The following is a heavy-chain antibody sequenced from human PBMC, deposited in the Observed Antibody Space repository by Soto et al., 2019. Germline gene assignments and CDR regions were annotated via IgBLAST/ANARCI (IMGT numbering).Heavy chain of an antibody. CDR3: AKARRTESPVMWIQLWSLPDY. V-gene: IGHV3-30*18. CDR2: ISYDGSNK. D-gene: IGHD5-18*01. Sequence: GGSLRLSCAASGFTFSSYGMHWVRQAPGKGLEWVAVISYDGSNKYYADSVKGRFTISRDNSKNTLYLQMNSLRAEDTAVYYCAKARRTESPVMWIQLWSLPDYWGQGTLVTVSS. J-gene: IGHJ4*02. CDR1: GFTFSSYG.